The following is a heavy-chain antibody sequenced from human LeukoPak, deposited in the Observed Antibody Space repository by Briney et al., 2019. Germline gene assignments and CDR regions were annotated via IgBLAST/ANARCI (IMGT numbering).Heavy chain of an antibody. CDR3: AKDPWPYLDVPVGY. CDR2: ISSSGGTS. CDR1: GFIFSDYV. D-gene: IGHD3-3*01. Sequence: GGPLRLSCVACGFIFSDYVMRELRQPRGEGVEGFSSISSSGGTSFSAASVKGRFTITSDLFKKPVQPEMKARRADATAVYCCAKDPWPYLDVPVGYWGQGNLVTVSP. J-gene: IGHJ4*02. V-gene: IGHV3-23*01.